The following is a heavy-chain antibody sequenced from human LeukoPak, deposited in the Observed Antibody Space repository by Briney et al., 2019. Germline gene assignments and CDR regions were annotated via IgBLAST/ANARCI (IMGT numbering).Heavy chain of an antibody. CDR3: AREGITMVRGGFDY. Sequence: SETLSLTCTVSGGSISSYYWSWIRQPPGKGLEWIGYIYYSGSTNYNPSLKSRVTISVDTSKNQFSLKLSSVTAADTAVYYCAREGITMVRGGFDYWGQGTLATVSS. CDR2: IYYSGST. D-gene: IGHD3-10*01. V-gene: IGHV4-59*01. J-gene: IGHJ4*02. CDR1: GGSISSYY.